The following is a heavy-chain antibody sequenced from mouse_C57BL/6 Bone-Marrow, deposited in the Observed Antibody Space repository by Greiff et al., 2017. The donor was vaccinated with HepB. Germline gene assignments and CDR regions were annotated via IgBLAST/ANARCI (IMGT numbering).Heavy chain of an antibody. V-gene: IGHV1-66*01. CDR1: GYSFTSYY. D-gene: IGHD4-1*01. CDR3: ARWSNWVRFDY. CDR2: IYPGSGNT. J-gene: IGHJ2*01. Sequence: QVQLQQSGPELVKPGASVKISCKASGYSFTSYYIHWVKQRPGQGLEWIGWIYPGSGNTKYNEKFKGKATLTADTSSSTAYMQLSSLTSEDSAVYYCARWSNWVRFDYWGQVTTLTVSS.